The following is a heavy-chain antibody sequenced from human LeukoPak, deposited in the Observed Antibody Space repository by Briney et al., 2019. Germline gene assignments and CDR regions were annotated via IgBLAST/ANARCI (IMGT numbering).Heavy chain of an antibody. CDR1: GGSFSGYY. J-gene: IGHJ5*02. V-gene: IGHV4-34*01. CDR2: IYHSGST. CDR3: ARGGTQDITMIVVPTGWFDP. D-gene: IGHD3-22*01. Sequence: RSSETLSLTCAVYGGSFSGYYWSWIRQPPGKGLEWIGSIYHSGSTYYNPSLKSRVTISVDTSKNQFSLKLSSVTAADTAVYYCARGGTQDITMIVVPTGWFDPWGQGTLVTVSS.